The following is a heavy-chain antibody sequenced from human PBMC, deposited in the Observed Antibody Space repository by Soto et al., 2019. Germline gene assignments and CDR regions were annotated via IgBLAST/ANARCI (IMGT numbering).Heavy chain of an antibody. J-gene: IGHJ4*02. CDR1: GFTFSSYG. Sequence: GGSLRLSCSASGFTFSSYGMHWVRQAPGKGLEWVAVISYDGSNKYYADSVKGRFTISRDNSKNTLYLQMNSLRAEDTAVYYCAKKTIDDRGKGTPVT. D-gene: IGHD3-3*01. CDR3: AKKTIDD. V-gene: IGHV3-30*18. CDR2: ISYDGSNK.